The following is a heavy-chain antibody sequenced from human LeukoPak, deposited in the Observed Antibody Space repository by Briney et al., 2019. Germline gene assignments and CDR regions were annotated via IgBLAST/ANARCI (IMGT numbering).Heavy chain of an antibody. CDR1: GGSISSYY. V-gene: IGHV4-59*01. Sequence: SETLSLTCTVSGGSISSYYWSWIRQPPGKGLEWIGYMHFSGSIDYNPSLKSRVTISMDTSRNQISLKLSSVTAADTAVYYCARGPKAWYYYDSSGYSKHKFDYWGQGTLVTVSS. D-gene: IGHD3-22*01. J-gene: IGHJ4*02. CDR3: ARGPKAWYYYDSSGYSKHKFDY. CDR2: MHFSGSI.